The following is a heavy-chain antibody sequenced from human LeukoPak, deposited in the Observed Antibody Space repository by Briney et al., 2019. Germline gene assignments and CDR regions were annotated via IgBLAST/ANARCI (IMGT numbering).Heavy chain of an antibody. D-gene: IGHD3-3*01. J-gene: IGHJ4*02. V-gene: IGHV1-8*01. Sequence: SVKVSCKSSGYTFSNYDINWVRQATGQGLEWMGWMNPNSGNTGYAQKFQGRVTMTRNTSISTAYMELSSLRSEDTAVYYCARGIAIFGVVTLDYWGQGTLVTVSS. CDR1: GYTFSNYD. CDR3: ARGIAIFGVVTLDY. CDR2: MNPNSGNT.